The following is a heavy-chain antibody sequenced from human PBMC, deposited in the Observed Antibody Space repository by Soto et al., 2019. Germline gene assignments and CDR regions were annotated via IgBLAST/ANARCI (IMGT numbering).Heavy chain of an antibody. D-gene: IGHD1-1*01. Sequence: SETLSLTCAVFGGSFSGYYWSWIRQPPGKGLEWIGEINHRGSTNYNPSLKSRVTMSVDTSKNQFSLKLTSMTAADTAVYYCATRTWNHNLFDTWCQGTLVTVSS. J-gene: IGHJ5*02. CDR2: INHRGST. CDR1: GGSFSGYY. CDR3: ATRTWNHNLFDT. V-gene: IGHV4-34*01.